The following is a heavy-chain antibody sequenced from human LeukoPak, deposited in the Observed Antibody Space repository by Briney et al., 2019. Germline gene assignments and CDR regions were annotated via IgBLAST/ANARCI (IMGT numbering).Heavy chain of an antibody. J-gene: IGHJ4*02. CDR1: GYTFTSSYD. CDR3: ARASGSSAVPFDY. CDR2: MNPYSGIT. Sequence: ASVKVSRKASGYTFTSSYDINWVRQAPGQGLEWMGWMNPYSGITGYPQKFQGRVTMTRDTSISTAYMELSSLTSEDTAVYYCARASGSSAVPFDYWGQGTLVTVSS. D-gene: IGHD3-10*01. V-gene: IGHV1-8*01.